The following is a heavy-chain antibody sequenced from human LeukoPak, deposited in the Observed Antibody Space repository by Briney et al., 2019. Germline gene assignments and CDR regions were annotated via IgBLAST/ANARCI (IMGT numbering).Heavy chain of an antibody. CDR2: IRSKANSYAT. CDR1: RFTFSGSA. V-gene: IGHV3-73*01. D-gene: IGHD3-10*01. J-gene: IGHJ6*04. Sequence: PGGSLKLSCAASRFTFSGSAMHWVRQASGKGLEWVGRIRSKANSYATAYAASVKGRFTISRDDSKNTAYLQMNSLKTEDTAVYYCTRQSVRGVMVYGMDVWGKGTTVTVSS. CDR3: TRQSVRGVMVYGMDV.